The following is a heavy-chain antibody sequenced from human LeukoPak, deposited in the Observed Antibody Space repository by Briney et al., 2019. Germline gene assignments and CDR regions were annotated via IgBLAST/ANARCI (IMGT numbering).Heavy chain of an antibody. CDR1: GGSISSRSYY. CDR2: IYYSGST. D-gene: IGHD2-2*01. CDR3: ARRSRVVVPAAIWNGYFDY. J-gene: IGHJ4*02. Sequence: SETLSLTCTVSGGSISSRSYYWGWIRQPPGKGLEWIGSIYYSGSTYYNPSLKSRVTISVDTSKNQFSLKLSSVTAADTAVYYCARRSRVVVPAAIWNGYFDYWGQGTLVTVSS. V-gene: IGHV4-39*01.